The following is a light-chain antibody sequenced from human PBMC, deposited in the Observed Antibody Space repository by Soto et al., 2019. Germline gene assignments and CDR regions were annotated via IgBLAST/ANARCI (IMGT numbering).Light chain of an antibody. J-gene: IGLJ2*01. CDR1: SSDVGNYNL. CDR3: CSYAGTSALVI. V-gene: IGLV2-23*02. Sequence: QSALTQPASVSGSPGQSITISCTGTSSDVGNYNLVSWYQQYPGKAPQLSIYDVTKRPLGVSDRFSGSKSGFTASLTISGLQPEDEADYYCCSYAGTSALVIFGGGTKLTVL. CDR2: DVT.